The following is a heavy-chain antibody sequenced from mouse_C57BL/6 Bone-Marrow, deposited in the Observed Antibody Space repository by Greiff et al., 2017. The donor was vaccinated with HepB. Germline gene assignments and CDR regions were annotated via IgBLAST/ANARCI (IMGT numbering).Heavy chain of an antibody. Sequence: SGPELVKPGASVKISCKASGYAFSSSWMNWVKQRPGKGLEWIGRIYPGDGDTNYNGKFKGKATLTADKSSSTAYMQLSSLTSEDSAVYFCASPVVAPYFDYWGQGTTLTVSS. CDR2: IYPGDGDT. J-gene: IGHJ2*01. D-gene: IGHD1-1*01. V-gene: IGHV1-82*01. CDR1: GYAFSSSW. CDR3: ASPVVAPYFDY.